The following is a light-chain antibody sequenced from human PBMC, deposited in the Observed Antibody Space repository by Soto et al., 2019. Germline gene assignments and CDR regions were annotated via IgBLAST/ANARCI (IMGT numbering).Light chain of an antibody. J-gene: IGKJ1*01. CDR1: QSVSSN. CDR2: GAS. CDR3: QQYNNWWT. Sequence: EIVMTQSPATLSVSPGERATLSCRASQSVSSNLAWYQQKPGQAPRLLIYGASTRATGIPARFSGSGSGTEFTLTISSLQSEDFAVYYCQQYNNWWTFGQGTQVEI. V-gene: IGKV3-15*01.